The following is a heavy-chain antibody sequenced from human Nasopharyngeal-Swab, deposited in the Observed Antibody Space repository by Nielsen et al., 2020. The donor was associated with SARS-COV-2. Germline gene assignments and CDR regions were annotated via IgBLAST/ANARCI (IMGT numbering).Heavy chain of an antibody. Sequence: SETLSLTCTVSGGSISSSSYYWGWIRQPPGKGLEWIGSIYYSGSTYYNPSLKSRVTISVDTSKNQFSLKLSSVTAADTAVYHCARGGSSWYIDYYGMDVWGQGTTVTVSS. CDR1: GGSISSSSYY. CDR3: ARGGSSWYIDYYGMDV. J-gene: IGHJ6*02. D-gene: IGHD6-13*01. CDR2: IYYSGST. V-gene: IGHV4-39*07.